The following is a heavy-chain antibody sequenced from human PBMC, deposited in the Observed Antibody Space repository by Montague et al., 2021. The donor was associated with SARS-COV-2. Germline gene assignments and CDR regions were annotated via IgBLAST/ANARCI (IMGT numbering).Heavy chain of an antibody. CDR3: ARGRVTRAGFDY. CDR2: NYLHGNA. V-gene: IGHV4-38-2*02. Sequence: TLSLTCSVSGYFIGTGYYWGWIRQSPGKGLVWIGSNYLHGNAYYNPSLNSRVTISLDTSNNQFSLRLTSVTTSDTAVYYCARGRVTRAGFDYWGQGIRVIVSS. CDR1: GYFIGTGYY. J-gene: IGHJ4*02. D-gene: IGHD2-21*02.